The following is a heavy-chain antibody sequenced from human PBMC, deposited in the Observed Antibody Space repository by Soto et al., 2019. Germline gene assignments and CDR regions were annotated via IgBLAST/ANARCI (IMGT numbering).Heavy chain of an antibody. CDR2: ISYDGSNK. D-gene: IGHD3-3*01. J-gene: IGHJ4*02. V-gene: IGHV3-30-3*01. CDR3: ARSHYDFWSGYYFDY. Sequence: GGSLRLSCAASGFTFSSYAMHWVRQAPGKGLEWVAVISYDGSNKYYADSVKGRFTISRDNSKNTLYLQMNSLRAEDTAVYYCARSHYDFWSGYYFDYWGQGTLVTVSS. CDR1: GFTFSSYA.